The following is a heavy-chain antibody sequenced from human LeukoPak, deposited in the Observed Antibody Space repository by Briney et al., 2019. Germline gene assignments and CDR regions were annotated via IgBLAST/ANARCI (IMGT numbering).Heavy chain of an antibody. CDR1: AFTFSNYW. CDR2: IKQDGSEK. D-gene: IGHD6-25*01. CDR3: ARGSGWLDY. J-gene: IGHJ4*02. V-gene: IGHV3-7*03. Sequence: GGSLTLSCAASAFTFSNYWMSWVRQAPGKGLEWVANIKQDGSEKKYVESVKGRFTISRDNAMNSLYLQMNSLGVDDMAVYYCARGSGWLDYWGQGTLVTVSS.